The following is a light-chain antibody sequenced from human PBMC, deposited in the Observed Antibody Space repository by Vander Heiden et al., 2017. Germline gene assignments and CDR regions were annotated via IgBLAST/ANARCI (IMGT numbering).Light chain of an antibody. J-gene: IGLJ3*02. V-gene: IGLV1-40*01. Sequence: QSVLTQPPSVSGAPGQRVDISCTGSSSNIWAGYDVHWYQELPGTAPKRLIYGNSNRPSGVPDRFSGPKSGTSASLAITGLQAEDEADYYCQPYDSSLSVFGGGTKLTVL. CDR1: SSNIWAGYD. CDR2: GNS. CDR3: QPYDSSLSV.